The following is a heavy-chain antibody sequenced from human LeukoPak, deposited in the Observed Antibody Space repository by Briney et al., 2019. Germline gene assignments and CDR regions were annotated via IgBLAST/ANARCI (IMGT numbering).Heavy chain of an antibody. Sequence: SETLSLTCTVSGDSISSYYWSWIRQPPGKGLEWIGYIYYSAITNYNPSLKSRVTISVDTSKNQFSLKLSSVTAADTAVYYCARCARAPAYWGQGTLVTVSS. CDR3: ARCARAPAY. J-gene: IGHJ4*01. CDR1: GDSISSYY. CDR2: IYYSAIT. V-gene: IGHV4-59*01.